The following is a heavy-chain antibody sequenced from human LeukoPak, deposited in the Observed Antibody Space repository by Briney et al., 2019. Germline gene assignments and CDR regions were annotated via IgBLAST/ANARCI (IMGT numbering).Heavy chain of an antibody. CDR3: ARSRTTGRGWFDP. J-gene: IGHJ5*02. Sequence: ASVKVSCKASGYIFTSYDINWVRQATGQGLEWMGWMNPNSGNTGYAQKFQGRVTMTRNTSISTAYMELSSLRSEDTAVYYCARSRTTGRGWFDPWGQGTLVTVSS. CDR2: MNPNSGNT. D-gene: IGHD1-1*01. CDR1: GYIFTSYD. V-gene: IGHV1-8*01.